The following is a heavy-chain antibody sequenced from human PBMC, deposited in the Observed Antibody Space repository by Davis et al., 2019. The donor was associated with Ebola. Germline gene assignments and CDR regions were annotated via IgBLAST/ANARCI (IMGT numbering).Heavy chain of an antibody. CDR3: ARDLRVPAAKYYYYYGMDV. V-gene: IGHV4-31*11. Sequence: LRLSCAVYGGSFSGYYWSWIRQHPGKGLEWIGYIYYSGSTYYNPSLKSRVTISVDTSKNQFSLKLSSVTAADTAVYYCARDLRVPAAKYYYYYGMDVWGQGTTVTVSS. J-gene: IGHJ6*02. D-gene: IGHD2-2*01. CDR2: IYYSGST. CDR1: GGSFSGYY.